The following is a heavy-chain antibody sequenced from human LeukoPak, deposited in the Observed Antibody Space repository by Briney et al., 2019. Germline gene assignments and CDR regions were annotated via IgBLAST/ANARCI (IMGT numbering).Heavy chain of an antibody. J-gene: IGHJ4*02. V-gene: IGHV5-51*01. CDR2: IYLGDSNT. D-gene: IGHD2-15*01. CDR3: ARGKGYCSADSCYFYDF. CDR1: GYSFTNYW. Sequence: GESLKISCKGSGYSFTNYWIGWVRQMPGKGLEWMGAIYLGDSNTKYNPSFQGRVTISADKSISTAYLQWSSLEASDTAMYYCARGKGYCSADSCYFYDFWGQGTLVTVSS.